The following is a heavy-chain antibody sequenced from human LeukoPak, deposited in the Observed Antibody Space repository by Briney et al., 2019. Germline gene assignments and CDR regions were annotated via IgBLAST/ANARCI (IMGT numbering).Heavy chain of an antibody. Sequence: SETLSLTCNVSGGSISSPGSYWGWIRQSPGKGLEWIGSMFYSGSTYHNPSLKSRVTLSVDTSKNLVSLKMRSVTAADTAIYYCSRSNKYFLGPHAFDFDFWGRGTLVTVSS. CDR2: MFYSGST. D-gene: IGHD3-3*01. V-gene: IGHV4-39*07. J-gene: IGHJ2*01. CDR1: GGSISSPGSY. CDR3: SRSNKYFLGPHAFDFDF.